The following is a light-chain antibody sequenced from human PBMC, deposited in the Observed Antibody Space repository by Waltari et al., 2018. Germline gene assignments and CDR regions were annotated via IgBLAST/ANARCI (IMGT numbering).Light chain of an antibody. CDR1: RPNIGRNH. CDR3: AAWDDSLSGGV. V-gene: IGLV1-47*01. CDR2: RSD. J-gene: IGLJ1*01. Sequence: QSVLTQPPSASGTSGQRVTLSCSGSRPNIGRNHVYWYQQLPGAAPKVLIYRSDQRPSGVPDRFSGSKFASSASLTISGLRSDDEADYYCAAWDDSLSGGVFGTGTRVTVL.